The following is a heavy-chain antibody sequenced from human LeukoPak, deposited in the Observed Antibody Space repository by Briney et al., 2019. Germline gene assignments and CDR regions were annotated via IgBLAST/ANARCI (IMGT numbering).Heavy chain of an antibody. D-gene: IGHD3-10*01. Sequence: GGSLRLSCAASGFTFSSYSMNWVRQAPGKGLEWVSCIISTSSYIYYADSVKGRFTISRDNAKNSLYLQMNRLRAEDTAVYYCARRMYSSASESTLAKSIDYWGQGTLVTVSS. CDR2: IISTSSYI. V-gene: IGHV3-21*01. J-gene: IGHJ4*02. CDR3: ARRMYSSASESTLAKSIDY. CDR1: GFTFSSYS.